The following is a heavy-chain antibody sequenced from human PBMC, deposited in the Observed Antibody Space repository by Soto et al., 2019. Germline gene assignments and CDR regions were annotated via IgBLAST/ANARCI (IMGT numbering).Heavy chain of an antibody. Sequence: GXSVKVSCKASGYTFTSYDINWVRQATVQGLEWMGWMNPNSGNTGYAQKFQGRVTMTRNTSISTAYMELSSLRSEDTAVYYCARGQTKRKIFGVVISPRWFDPWGQGTLVTVSS. D-gene: IGHD3-3*01. CDR3: ARGQTKRKIFGVVISPRWFDP. CDR1: GYTFTSYD. V-gene: IGHV1-8*01. J-gene: IGHJ5*02. CDR2: MNPNSGNT.